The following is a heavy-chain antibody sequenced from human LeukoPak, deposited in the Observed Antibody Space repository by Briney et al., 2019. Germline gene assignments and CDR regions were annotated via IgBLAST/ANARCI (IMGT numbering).Heavy chain of an antibody. D-gene: IGHD3-22*01. CDR2: ISSSGSTI. CDR1: GFTFSDYY. CDR3: ARFPYYYDSSGYFDDAFDI. J-gene: IGHJ3*02. V-gene: IGHV3-11*01. Sequence: PGGSLRLSCAASGFTFSDYYMSWIRQAPGKGLEWVSYISSSGSTIYYADSVKGRFTISRDNAKNSLYLQMNSLRAEDTAVYYCARFPYYYDSSGYFDDAFDIWGQGTMVTVSS.